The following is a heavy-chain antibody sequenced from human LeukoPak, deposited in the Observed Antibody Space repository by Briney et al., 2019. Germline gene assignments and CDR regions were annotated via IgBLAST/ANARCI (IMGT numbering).Heavy chain of an antibody. Sequence: GGCLRLSCAASGFTASSNYTSCVREAPGKGRGWCSVNYSVGSTYYADTVKGRFTISRDNSKNTLYLQMNSLRAEDTAVYYCAQMATIGRSIFNWGQGTLVTVSS. CDR2: NYSVGST. V-gene: IGHV3-53*01. J-gene: IGHJ4*02. D-gene: IGHD5-24*01. CDR3: AQMATIGRSIFN. CDR1: GFTASSNY.